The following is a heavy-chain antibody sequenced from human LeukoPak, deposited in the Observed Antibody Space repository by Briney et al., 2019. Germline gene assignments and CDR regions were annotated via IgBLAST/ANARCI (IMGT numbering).Heavy chain of an antibody. CDR2: IYYSGST. CDR1: GGSISSSSYY. Sequence: PSETLSLTCTVSGGSISSSSYYWGWIRQPPGKGLEWIGSIYYSGSTYYNPSLKSRVTISVDTSKNQFSLKLSSVTAADTAVYYCCGYGVLWFGELAFDYWGQGTLVTVSS. D-gene: IGHD3-10*01. J-gene: IGHJ4*02. V-gene: IGHV4-39*01. CDR3: CGYGVLWFGELAFDY.